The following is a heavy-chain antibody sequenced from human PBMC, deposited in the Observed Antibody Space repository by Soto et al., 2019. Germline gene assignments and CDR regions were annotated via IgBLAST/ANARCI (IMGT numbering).Heavy chain of an antibody. CDR3: ARGVRRSRYSSSWGHFDY. Sequence: SETLSLTCTVSGGSISSYYWSWIRQPAGKGLEWIGRIYTSGSTNYNPSLKSRVTMSVDTSKNQFSLKLSSVTAADTAVYYCARGVRRSRYSSSWGHFDYWGQGTLGTVSS. CDR2: IYTSGST. V-gene: IGHV4-4*07. CDR1: GGSISSYY. D-gene: IGHD6-13*01. J-gene: IGHJ4*02.